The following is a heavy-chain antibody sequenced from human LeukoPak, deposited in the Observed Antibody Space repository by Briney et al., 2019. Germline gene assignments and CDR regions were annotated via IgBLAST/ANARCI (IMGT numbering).Heavy chain of an antibody. J-gene: IGHJ6*03. CDR1: GYTFTNYA. CDR3: ARAQIAAAGSPYYYYYMDV. CDR2: INAGNGNT. Sequence: ASVKVSCKASGYTFTNYAINWVRQAPGQRLEWMGWINAGNGNTKYSQEFQGRVTITRDTSASTAYMELSSLRSEDMAVYYCARAQIAAAGSPYYYYYMDVWGKGTTVTVSS. V-gene: IGHV1-3*03. D-gene: IGHD6-13*01.